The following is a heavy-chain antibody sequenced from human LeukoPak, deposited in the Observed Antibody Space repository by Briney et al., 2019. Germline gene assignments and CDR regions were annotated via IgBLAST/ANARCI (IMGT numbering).Heavy chain of an antibody. Sequence: SETLSLTCTFSSGSISSYYWSWIRQPAGKGLEWIGRIYTSGSTNYNPSLKSRVTMSVDTSKNQFSLKLSSVTAADTAVYYCARDRDYVTPYWYFDLWGRGTLVTVSS. CDR3: ARDRDYVTPYWYFDL. V-gene: IGHV4-4*07. D-gene: IGHD4-17*01. J-gene: IGHJ2*01. CDR2: IYTSGST. CDR1: SGSISSYY.